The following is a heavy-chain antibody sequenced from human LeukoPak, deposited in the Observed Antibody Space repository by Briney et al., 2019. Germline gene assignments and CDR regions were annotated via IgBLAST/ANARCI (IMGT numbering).Heavy chain of an antibody. D-gene: IGHD3-22*01. CDR3: AKMGHYYDSSGYVY. J-gene: IGHJ4*02. V-gene: IGHV3-23*01. CDR1: GFTFSSYA. Sequence: GGSLRLSCAASGFTFSSYAMSWVRQAPGRGLEWVSAISGSGGSTYYADSVKGRFTISRDNSKNTLYLQMNSLRAEDTAVYYCAKMGHYYDSSGYVYWGQGTLVTVSS. CDR2: ISGSGGST.